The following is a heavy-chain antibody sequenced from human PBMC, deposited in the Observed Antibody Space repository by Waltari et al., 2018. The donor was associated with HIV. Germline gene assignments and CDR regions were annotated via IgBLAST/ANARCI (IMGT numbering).Heavy chain of an antibody. Sequence: QVQLVESGGGVVQPGRALRLSCAASGFHFNISAMHWVRQAPGKGLEWVVLMSSDGTEKYADSVRDRFSISRDSSKNTLYLQMNSLRSEDTAMYYCARVYTLYYYDRPYDHWGQGTLVTVSS. CDR3: ARVYTLYYYDRPYDH. V-gene: IGHV3-30*03. J-gene: IGHJ4*02. CDR2: MSSDGTEK. CDR1: GFHFNISA. D-gene: IGHD3-22*01.